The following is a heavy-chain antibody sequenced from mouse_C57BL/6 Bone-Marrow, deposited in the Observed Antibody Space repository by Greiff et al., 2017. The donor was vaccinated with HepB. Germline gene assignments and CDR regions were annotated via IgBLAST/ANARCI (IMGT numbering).Heavy chain of an antibody. CDR2: IYPGDGDT. V-gene: IGHV1-82*01. CDR1: GYAFSSSW. CDR3: ARGILRPSEFDV. J-gene: IGHJ1*03. Sequence: LQESGPELVKPGASVKISCKASGYAFSSSWMNWVKQRPGKGLEWIGRIYPGDGDTNYNGKFKGKATLTADKSSSTAYMQLSSLTSEDSAVYFCARGILRPSEFDVWGTGTTVTVSS. D-gene: IGHD1-2*01.